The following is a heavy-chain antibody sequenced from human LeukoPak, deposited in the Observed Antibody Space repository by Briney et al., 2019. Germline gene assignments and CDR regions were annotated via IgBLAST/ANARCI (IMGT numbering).Heavy chain of an antibody. CDR3: ARHGSIATGAFTH. D-gene: IGHD6-13*01. CDR2: IYYSGST. CDR1: GGSISSSSYY. J-gene: IGHJ4*02. V-gene: IGHV4-39*01. Sequence: SETLSLTCTVSGGSISSSSYYWVWIRQPPGKGLEWIGSIYYSGSTYYNPSLKSRVTISVDTSKNQFSLKLGSVTAADTAVYYCARHGSIATGAFTHWGQGTLVTVSS.